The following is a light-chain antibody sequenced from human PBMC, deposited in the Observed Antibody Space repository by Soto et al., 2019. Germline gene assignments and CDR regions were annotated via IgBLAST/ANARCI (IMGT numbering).Light chain of an antibody. Sequence: QSLLTQPASVSGSPGQSITISCTGTSSDVGGYNHVSWYQQHPGKAPKLMLYDVSNRPSGVSSRFFGSKSGNTASLTISGLQAEDEADYYCSSYASSSTYVFGTGTKV. CDR1: SSDVGGYNH. V-gene: IGLV2-14*03. J-gene: IGLJ1*01. CDR3: SSYASSSTYV. CDR2: DVS.